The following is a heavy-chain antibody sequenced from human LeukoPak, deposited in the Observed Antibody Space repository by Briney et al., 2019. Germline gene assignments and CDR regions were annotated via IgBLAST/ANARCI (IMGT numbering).Heavy chain of an antibody. V-gene: IGHV3-7*03. CDR3: ARVPGDYGYFDF. D-gene: IGHD4-17*01. CDR2: IKRDGSER. J-gene: IGHJ4*02. CDR1: GFTFSNYW. Sequence: GGSLRLSCAASGFTFSNYWMNWVRQAPGKGLEWVANIKRDGSERYYVDSVKGRFTISRDNAKNSLSLQMNGLRAEDTAVYYCARVPGDYGYFDFWGQGILVTVSS.